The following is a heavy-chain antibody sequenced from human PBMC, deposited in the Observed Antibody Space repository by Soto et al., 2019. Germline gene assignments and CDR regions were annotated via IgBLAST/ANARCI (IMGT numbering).Heavy chain of an antibody. CDR3: ARHPPAAADPCYFNY. CDR2: IDPSDSYI. V-gene: IGHV5-10-1*01. CDR1: GYSLATYW. D-gene: IGHD6-13*01. J-gene: IGHJ4*02. Sequence: PGESLKSSCKCSGYSLATYWITWVRQMPGEVRGLMGRIDPSDSYINYSPSFQGRVTISADKSLNTAYLQWSSLEASDTAMYYCARHPPAAADPCYFNYWGQGTLVTV.